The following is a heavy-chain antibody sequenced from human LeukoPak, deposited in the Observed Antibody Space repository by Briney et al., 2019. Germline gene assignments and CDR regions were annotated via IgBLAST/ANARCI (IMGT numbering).Heavy chain of an antibody. CDR3: ARGMATVPYAFDI. CDR1: GFTVSSNY. Sequence: PGGSLRLSCAASGFTVSSNYMSWVRQAPGKGLQWVSVIYSGGSTYYADSVKGRFTISRDNAKNSLYLQMNSLRAEDTAVYYCARGMATVPYAFDIWGQGTMVTVSS. V-gene: IGHV3-53*03. J-gene: IGHJ3*02. CDR2: IYSGGST. D-gene: IGHD5-24*01.